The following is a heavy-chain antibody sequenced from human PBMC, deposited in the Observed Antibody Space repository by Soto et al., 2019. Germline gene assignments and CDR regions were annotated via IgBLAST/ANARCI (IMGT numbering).Heavy chain of an antibody. CDR3: ARAHYDILTGYPTHAFDI. J-gene: IGHJ3*02. V-gene: IGHV4-30-4*01. D-gene: IGHD3-9*01. CDR1: GVSVSRGDYY. CDR2: IYYTGRT. Sequence: PSETLSLTCTVSGVSVSRGDYYWGWIRQPPGKGLEWIGYIYYTGRTYYNPSLKSRVIISVDTSKNQFSLKLSSVTAAEKAVYYCARAHYDILTGYPTHAFDIWGQGTMVTVSS.